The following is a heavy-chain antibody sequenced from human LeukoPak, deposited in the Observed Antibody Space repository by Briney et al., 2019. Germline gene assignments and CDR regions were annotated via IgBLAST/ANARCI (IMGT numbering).Heavy chain of an antibody. D-gene: IGHD5-12*01. CDR3: ATIPQAGYSGYDSVYYGMDV. Sequence: ASVKVSCKASGYTFTGYYMHWVRQAPGQGLEWMGWINPNSGGTNYVQKFQGRVTMTRDTSISTAYMELSRLRSDDTAVYYCATIPQAGYSGYDSVYYGMDVWGQGTTVTVSS. CDR2: INPNSGGT. J-gene: IGHJ6*02. CDR1: GYTFTGYY. V-gene: IGHV1-2*02.